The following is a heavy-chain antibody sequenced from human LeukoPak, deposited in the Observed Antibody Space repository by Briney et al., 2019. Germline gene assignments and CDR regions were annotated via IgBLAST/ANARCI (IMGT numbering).Heavy chain of an antibody. Sequence: PGGSLRLSCAASGFTFSSYGMHWVRQAPGKGLEWVAVISYDGSTKFHAYSVKGRFTISRDNSQNKLYLQMNSLSAEDTAVYSCAKKRAILTGYSALDYWGQGTLVTVSS. J-gene: IGHJ4*02. D-gene: IGHD3-9*01. CDR2: ISYDGSTK. CDR1: GFTFSSYG. CDR3: AKKRAILTGYSALDY. V-gene: IGHV3-30*18.